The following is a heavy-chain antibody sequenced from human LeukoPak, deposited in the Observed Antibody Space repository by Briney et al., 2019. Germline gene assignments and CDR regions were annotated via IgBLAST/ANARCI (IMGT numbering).Heavy chain of an antibody. Sequence: GGSLRLSCAASGFTFSSYGMHWVRQAPGKGLEWVAVISYDGSNKYYADSVKARFTISRDNSKNTLYVQMNSLRAEDTAVYYCAKDLGNGGNFDYWGQGTLVTVSS. CDR3: AKDLGNGGNFDY. J-gene: IGHJ4*02. CDR1: GFTFSSYG. V-gene: IGHV3-30*18. D-gene: IGHD3-16*01. CDR2: ISYDGSNK.